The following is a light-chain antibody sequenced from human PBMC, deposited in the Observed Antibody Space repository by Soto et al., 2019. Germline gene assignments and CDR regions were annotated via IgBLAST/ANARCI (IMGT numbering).Light chain of an antibody. Sequence: ENVLTQSPGTLSLSPGERATLSCRASESVTNSFFAWYQQKPGQAPRLLIYSISSRANGIPDRFSGSGSGTDFTLSISRLEPEDFVVYYCQQYSTLPHTFGQGTKLEVK. CDR3: QQYSTLPHT. J-gene: IGKJ2*01. V-gene: IGKV3-20*01. CDR2: SIS. CDR1: ESVTNSF.